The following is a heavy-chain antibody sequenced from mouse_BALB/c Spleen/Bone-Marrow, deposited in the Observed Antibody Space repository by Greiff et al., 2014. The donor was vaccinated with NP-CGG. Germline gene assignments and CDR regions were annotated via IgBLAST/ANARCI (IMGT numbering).Heavy chain of an antibody. V-gene: IGHV2-6-7*01. CDR3: ARDSFLITRALGY. CDR2: IWGDGST. CDR1: GFSLTGYG. J-gene: IGHJ4*01. D-gene: IGHD2-4*01. Sequence: VKLMESGPGLVAPSQSLSITCTVSGFSLTGYGVSWVRQPPGKGLEWLGMIWGDGSTDYNSALKSRLSISKDNSKSQVFLKVNSLQTEDTARYYCARDSFLITRALGYWGQGTSVTVSS.